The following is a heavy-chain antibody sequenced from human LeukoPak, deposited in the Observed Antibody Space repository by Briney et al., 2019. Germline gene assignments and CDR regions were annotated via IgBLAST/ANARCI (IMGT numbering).Heavy chain of an antibody. Sequence: SETLSLTCAVYGGSFSGYYWSWIRQPPGKGLEWIGEINHSGSTNYNPSLKGRVTISVDTSKNQFSLKLSSVTAADTAVYYCARGGYYGSGSYYNVRTYWYFDYWGQGTLVTVSS. J-gene: IGHJ4*02. V-gene: IGHV4-34*01. CDR3: ARGGYYGSGSYYNVRTYWYFDY. CDR1: GGSFSGYY. CDR2: INHSGST. D-gene: IGHD3-10*01.